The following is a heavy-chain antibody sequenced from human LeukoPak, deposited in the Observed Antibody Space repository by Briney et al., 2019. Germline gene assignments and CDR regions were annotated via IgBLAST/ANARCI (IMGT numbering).Heavy chain of an antibody. CDR1: GYTFTGYY. Sequence: ASVKVSCKASGYTFTGYYMHWVRQAPGQGLEWMGWINPNSGGTNYAQKFQGWVTMTRDTSISTAYMELSRLRSDDTAVYYCASMLIAAAGTAFDIWGQGTMVTVSS. V-gene: IGHV1-2*04. J-gene: IGHJ3*02. CDR2: INPNSGGT. CDR3: ASMLIAAAGTAFDI. D-gene: IGHD6-13*01.